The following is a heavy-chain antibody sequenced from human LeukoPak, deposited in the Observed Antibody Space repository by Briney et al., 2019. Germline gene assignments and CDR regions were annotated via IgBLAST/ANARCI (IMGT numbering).Heavy chain of an antibody. Sequence: SETLSLTCAVYGGSFSGYYWSWIRQPPGKGLEWIGEINHSGSTNYNPSLKSQVTISVDTSKNQFSLKLSSVTAADTAVYYCARGQYYYGYKVNWFDPWGQGTLVTVSS. CDR1: GGSFSGYY. D-gene: IGHD3-10*01. CDR2: INHSGST. V-gene: IGHV4-34*01. CDR3: ARGQYYYGYKVNWFDP. J-gene: IGHJ5*02.